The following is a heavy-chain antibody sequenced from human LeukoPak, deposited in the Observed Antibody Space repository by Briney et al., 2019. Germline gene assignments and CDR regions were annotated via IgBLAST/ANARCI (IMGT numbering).Heavy chain of an antibody. V-gene: IGHV1-24*01. CDR3: ATSFSRRIFGVVDRPPHNWFVP. CDR2: FDPEDGET. D-gene: IGHD3-3*01. J-gene: IGHJ5*02. Sequence: ASVKVSCKVSGYTLTELSMHWVRQAPGKGLEWMGGFDPEDGETIYAQKFQGRVTMTEDTSTDTAYMELSSLRSEDTAVYYCATSFSRRIFGVVDRPPHNWFVPWGQGTLVTVSS. CDR1: GYTLTELS.